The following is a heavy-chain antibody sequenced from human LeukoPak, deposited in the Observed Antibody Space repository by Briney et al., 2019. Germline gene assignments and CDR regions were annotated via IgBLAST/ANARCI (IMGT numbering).Heavy chain of an antibody. Sequence: GGSLRLSCAASGFTFDEYGMNWVRHVPGKGLECVSGINWNGGNAGYADSVKGRFTISRDNAKNSLYLQMDSLTAEDTALYYCARRFLYSSSWFFDLWGQGTLVTVSS. CDR2: INWNGGNA. J-gene: IGHJ4*02. D-gene: IGHD6-13*01. V-gene: IGHV3-20*04. CDR1: GFTFDEYG. CDR3: ARRFLYSSSWFFDL.